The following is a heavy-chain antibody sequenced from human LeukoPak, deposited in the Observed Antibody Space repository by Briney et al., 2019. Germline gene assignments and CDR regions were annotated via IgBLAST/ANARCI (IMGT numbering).Heavy chain of an antibody. V-gene: IGHV1-2*02. J-gene: IGHJ5*02. CDR3: ARGSPSGCTYRVCYSGGTNGFDP. Sequence: ASVKVSCKASGYTFTGYYMHWVRQAPGQGREWMGWINPNSGGTNYAQEFQGRVTMTRDTSISTPYMALSRLRSGDTAVYYWARGSPSGCTYRVCYSGGTNGFDPWGQGTLVTVSS. CDR2: INPNSGGT. CDR1: GYTFTGYY. D-gene: IGHD2-8*01.